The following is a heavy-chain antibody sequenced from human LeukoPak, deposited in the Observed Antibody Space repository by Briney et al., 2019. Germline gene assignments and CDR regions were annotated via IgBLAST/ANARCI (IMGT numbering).Heavy chain of an antibody. J-gene: IGHJ2*01. CDR2: IKQVVGVE. D-gene: IGHD3-10*01. V-gene: IGHV3-7*01. Sequence: GGSLRPSCAASGFTFSSYCMSWVRQAPGQGLEWVANIKQVVGVENYVESLKGRFTISRDKATSTPYLEMNSLRSEDTAVYYCARGQLVRAGYFDLWGRGTMVTVSS. CDR1: GFTFSSYC. CDR3: ARGQLVRAGYFDL.